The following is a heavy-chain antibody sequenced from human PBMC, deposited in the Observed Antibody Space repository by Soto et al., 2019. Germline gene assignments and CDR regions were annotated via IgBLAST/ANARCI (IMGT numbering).Heavy chain of an antibody. Sequence: PGGSLRLSCVASGFTFSNFVMRWVRQTPGKGLEWVSTITGTGGDTYYTDSVKGRFTISRDNSKNTLYLQMSSLRAEDTALYYCKKAYSDRHHMDVWGQGTTVTVSS. V-gene: IGHV3-23*01. J-gene: IGHJ6*02. CDR2: ITGTGGDT. CDR1: GFTFSNFV. D-gene: IGHD3-3*01. CDR3: KKAYSDRHHMDV.